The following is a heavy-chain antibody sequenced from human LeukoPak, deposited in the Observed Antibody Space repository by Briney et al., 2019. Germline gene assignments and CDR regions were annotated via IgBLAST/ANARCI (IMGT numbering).Heavy chain of an antibody. D-gene: IGHD5-18*01. V-gene: IGHV4-39*07. CDR1: GGSISSSSYY. CDR2: IYHSGST. CDR3: ARDTAMVNGWFDP. J-gene: IGHJ5*02. Sequence: PSETLSLTCTVSGGSISSSSYYWGWIRQPPGKGLEWIGSIYHSGSTYYNPSLKSRVTISVDTSKNQFSLKLSSVTAADTAVYYCARDTAMVNGWFDPWGQGTLVTVSS.